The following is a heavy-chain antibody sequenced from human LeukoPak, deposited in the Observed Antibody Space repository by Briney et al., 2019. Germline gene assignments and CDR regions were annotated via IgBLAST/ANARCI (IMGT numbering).Heavy chain of an antibody. V-gene: IGHV4-34*01. CDR2: INHSGST. J-gene: IGHJ4*02. Sequence: SETLSLTCAVYGGSFSGYYWSWIRQPPGKGLEWIGEINHSGSTNYNPSLKSRVTISVDTSKNQFSLKLSSVTAADTAVYYCARDWVAVTGTLDYWGQGTLVTVSS. D-gene: IGHD6-19*01. CDR1: GGSFSGYY. CDR3: ARDWVAVTGTLDY.